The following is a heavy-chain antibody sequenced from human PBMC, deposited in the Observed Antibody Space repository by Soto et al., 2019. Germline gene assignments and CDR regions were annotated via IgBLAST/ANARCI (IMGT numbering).Heavy chain of an antibody. Sequence: QVQLVESGGGVVQPGRSLRLSCAASGFTFSSYGMHWVRQAPGKGLEWVAVISYDGSNKYYADSVKGRFTISRDNSKNTLYLQMNSLRAEDTAVYYCAKSLGGIVVVVADNWGQGTLVTVSS. V-gene: IGHV3-30*18. CDR3: AKSLGGIVVVVADN. D-gene: IGHD2-15*01. CDR1: GFTFSSYG. CDR2: ISYDGSNK. J-gene: IGHJ4*02.